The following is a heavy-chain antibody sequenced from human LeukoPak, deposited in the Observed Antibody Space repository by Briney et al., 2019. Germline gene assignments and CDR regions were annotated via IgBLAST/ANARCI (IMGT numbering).Heavy chain of an antibody. V-gene: IGHV3-30-3*01. J-gene: IGHJ4*02. CDR1: GFTFSSYA. CDR2: ISYDGNNK. CDR3: VRTWGSGYSAPPGD. Sequence: QSGGSLRLSCAASGFTFSSYAMQWVRQAPGKGLEWVALISYDGNNKYYADSVKGRFTISRDNSKNTLYLQMNSLGAEDTAVYYCVRTWGSGYSAPPGDWGQGSLVTVSS. D-gene: IGHD6-13*01.